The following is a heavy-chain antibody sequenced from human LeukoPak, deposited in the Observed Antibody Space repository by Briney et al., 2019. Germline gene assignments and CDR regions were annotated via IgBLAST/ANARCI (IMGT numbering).Heavy chain of an antibody. Sequence: SEALSLTCAVSGGSISSSNYYWGWIRQPPGQGLEWIGSIYYSGNTYYNPSLKSRVTISVDTSKNQFSLKLSSVTATDTAVYYCARHVVGTTEFDPWGQGTLVTVSS. CDR2: IYYSGNT. CDR3: ARHVVGTTEFDP. J-gene: IGHJ5*02. V-gene: IGHV4-39*01. D-gene: IGHD1-26*01. CDR1: GGSISSSNYY.